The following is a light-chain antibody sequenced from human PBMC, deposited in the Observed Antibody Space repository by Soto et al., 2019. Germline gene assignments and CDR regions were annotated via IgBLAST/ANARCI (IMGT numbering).Light chain of an antibody. CDR1: SSDVGGYNR. J-gene: IGLJ3*02. CDR2: EVF. Sequence: QSALTQPPSASGSPGQPVSLSCTGTSSDVGGYNRVSWYQHHPGKAPKLIIYEVFKRPSGVPDRFSGSKSGNTASLTVSGLQAEDEADYYCNSYAGNSWVFGGGTKLTVL. V-gene: IGLV2-8*01. CDR3: NSYAGNSWV.